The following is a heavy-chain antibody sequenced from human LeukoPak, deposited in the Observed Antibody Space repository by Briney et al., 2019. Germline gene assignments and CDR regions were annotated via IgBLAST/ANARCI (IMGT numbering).Heavy chain of an antibody. V-gene: IGHV4-61*01. J-gene: IGHJ4*02. CDR3: ARRGGSGRSFDY. CDR2: IYYSGST. Sequence: SETLSLTCTVSGGSVSSGSYYWSWIRQPPGKGLEWIGYIYYSGSTNYNPSLESRVTMSVDTSQNQFSLKLSSVTAADTAVYYCARRGGSGRSFDYWGQGTLVTISS. D-gene: IGHD3-10*01. CDR1: GGSVSSGSYY.